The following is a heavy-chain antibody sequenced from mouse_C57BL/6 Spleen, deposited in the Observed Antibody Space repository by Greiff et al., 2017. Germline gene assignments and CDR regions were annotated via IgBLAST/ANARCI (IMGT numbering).Heavy chain of an antibody. V-gene: IGHV1-69*01. CDR1: GYTFTSYW. CDR2: IDPSDSYT. CDR3: ARTAGLGSSYVYDFDY. D-gene: IGHD1-1*01. J-gene: IGHJ2*01. Sequence: QVQLKQPGAELVMPGASVKLSCKASGYTFTSYWMHWVKQRPGQGLEWIGEIDPSDSYTNYNQKFKGKSTLTVDKSSSTAYMQLSSLTSEDSAVYYCARTAGLGSSYVYDFDYWGQGTTLTVSS.